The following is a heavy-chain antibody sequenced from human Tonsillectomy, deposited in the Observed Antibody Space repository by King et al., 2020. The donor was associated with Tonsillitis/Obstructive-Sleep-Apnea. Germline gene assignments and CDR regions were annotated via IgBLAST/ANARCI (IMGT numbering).Heavy chain of an antibody. CDR1: GGSFRGYY. CDR3: ARGDFVVVPNPLYYFDY. CDR2: INNSGST. Sequence: VQLQQWGAGLLKPSETLSLTCAVYGGSFRGYYWSGIRQPPGKGLEWIGEINNSGSTNYNPSLKSRVTISVDTSKNQFSLRLTSVTAAHTAVYYWARGDFVVVPNPLYYFDYWGQGTLVTVSS. V-gene: IGHV4-34*01. J-gene: IGHJ4*02. D-gene: IGHD2-2*01.